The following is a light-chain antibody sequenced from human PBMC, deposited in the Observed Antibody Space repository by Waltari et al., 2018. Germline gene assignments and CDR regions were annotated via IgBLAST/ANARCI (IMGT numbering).Light chain of an antibody. CDR1: HDISSW. V-gene: IGKV1D-12*01. CDR2: AAA. J-gene: IGKJ4*01. CDR3: QQANSLPLT. Sequence: DIQMTQSPSSVSASVGDRVTITCRASHDISSWLAWYQQKPGKAPKLLIQAAASLQGGVPSRFSGSGSGTDFTLTISSLQPEDFATYYCQQANSLPLTFGGGTKVEIK.